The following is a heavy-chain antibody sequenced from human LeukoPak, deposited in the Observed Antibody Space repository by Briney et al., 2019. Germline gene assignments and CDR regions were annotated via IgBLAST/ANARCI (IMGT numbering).Heavy chain of an antibody. V-gene: IGHV4-34*01. CDR1: GGSFSGYY. CDR3: ARALYCSSTGCNGDNWFDP. D-gene: IGHD2-2*01. Sequence: SETLSLTCAVYGGSFSGYYWSWIRQPPGEGLEWIGEINHSGSTNYNPSLKSRVTISVDTSKNQFSLKLSSVTAADTAVYYCARALYCSSTGCNGDNWFDPWGQGTLLTVS. CDR2: INHSGST. J-gene: IGHJ5*02.